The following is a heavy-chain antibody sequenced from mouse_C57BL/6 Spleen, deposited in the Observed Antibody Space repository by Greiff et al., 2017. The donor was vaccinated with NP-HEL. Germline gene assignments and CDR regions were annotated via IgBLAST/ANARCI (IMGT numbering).Heavy chain of an antibody. V-gene: IGHV5-4*03. Sequence: EVKLVESGGSLVKPGGSLKLSCTTSGFTFSSYAMSWVRQTPEKRLEWVATISDGGSYTYYPDNVKGRFTISRYNAKNNLYLQMSHLKSEDTAMYYCARGLTGTDFDYWGQGTTLTVSS. CDR1: GFTFSSYA. CDR3: ARGLTGTDFDY. D-gene: IGHD4-1*01. J-gene: IGHJ2*01. CDR2: ISDGGSYT.